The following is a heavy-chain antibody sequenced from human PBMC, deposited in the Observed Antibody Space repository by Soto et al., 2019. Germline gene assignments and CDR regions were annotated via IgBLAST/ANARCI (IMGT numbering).Heavy chain of an antibody. CDR3: ARIPYDILTGYGYYGMDV. CDR2: IYYSGST. CDR1: GGSVSSGSYY. Sequence: QVQLQESGPGLVKPSETLSLTCTVSGGSVSSGSYYWSWIRQPPGKGLEWIGYIYYSGSTNYNPSLKSRVTISVDTFKNQFALKLSSVTAADTALYYCARIPYDILTGYGYYGMDVWGQGTTVTVSS. V-gene: IGHV4-61*01. J-gene: IGHJ6*02. D-gene: IGHD3-9*01.